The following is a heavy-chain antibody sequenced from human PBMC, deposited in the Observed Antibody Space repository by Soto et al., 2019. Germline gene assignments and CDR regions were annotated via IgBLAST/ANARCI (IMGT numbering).Heavy chain of an antibody. CDR1: GASIGASY. D-gene: IGHD4-17*01. Sequence: QVQLQESGPRLVKPSETLSLTCTVSGASIGASYWSWIRQSPGKGLEWLGYIFYSGRTNYSPSLNSRVSMTVDSSKNQVSLTLSSVTAADTAVYYCARVSTVTKLHYWGHGMLVTVSS. J-gene: IGHJ4*01. V-gene: IGHV4-59*01. CDR2: IFYSGRT. CDR3: ARVSTVTKLHY.